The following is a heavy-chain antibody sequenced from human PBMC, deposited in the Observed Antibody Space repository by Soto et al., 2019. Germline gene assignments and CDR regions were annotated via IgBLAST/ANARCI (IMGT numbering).Heavy chain of an antibody. V-gene: IGHV3-21*01. J-gene: IGHJ3*02. CDR1: GFTFSSDT. D-gene: IGHD3-9*01. CDR3: ARELNYYDILTGRWPDAFDI. Sequence: PGGSLRLSCAASGFTFSSDTMNWVRQAPGKGLEWVSSISSSSSYIHYADSVKGRFTISRDNAKNSLYLQMNSLRAEDTAVYYCARELNYYDILTGRWPDAFDIWGQGTMVTVPS. CDR2: ISSSSSYI.